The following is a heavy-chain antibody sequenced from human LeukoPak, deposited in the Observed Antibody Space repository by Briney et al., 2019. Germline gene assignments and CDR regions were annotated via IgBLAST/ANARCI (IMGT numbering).Heavy chain of an antibody. D-gene: IGHD3-10*01. J-gene: IGHJ4*02. V-gene: IGHV4-61*02. Sequence: SETLSLTCTVSGGSISSGSYYWSWIRQPAGKGLEWIGRIYTSGSTNYNPSLKSRVTISVDTSKNQFSLKLSSVTAADTAVYYCARAFGSGSYRVDYWGQGTLVTVSS. CDR2: IYTSGST. CDR3: ARAFGSGSYRVDY. CDR1: GGSISSGSYY.